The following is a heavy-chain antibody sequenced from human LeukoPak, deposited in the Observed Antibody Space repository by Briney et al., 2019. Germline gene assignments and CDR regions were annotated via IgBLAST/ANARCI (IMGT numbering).Heavy chain of an antibody. CDR2: ISYDGSNK. CDR3: ARGFRAIDF. Sequence: AGGSLRLSCAASGFTFSSYDMHWVRQAPGKGLEWVAFISYDGSNKYHADSVKGRFTISRDNTKNSLYLQMDSLRAEDTAVYYCARGFRAIDFWAQGTMVTVSS. J-gene: IGHJ3*01. V-gene: IGHV3-30-3*01. CDR1: GFTFSSYD.